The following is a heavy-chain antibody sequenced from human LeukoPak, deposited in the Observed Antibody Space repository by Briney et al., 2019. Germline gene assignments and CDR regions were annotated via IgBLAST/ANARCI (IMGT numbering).Heavy chain of an antibody. CDR2: VSYSGNT. Sequence: SETLSLTCTVSGDSISGFYCNWIRQPPGKGLEWIGYVSYSGNTNCNPSLRGRVTISVDTSKSQFSLKLNSVTAADTAVYYCARAYYYHLDVWGQGTTVTVSS. J-gene: IGHJ6*01. CDR1: GDSISGFY. V-gene: IGHV4-59*08. CDR3: ARAYYYHLDV.